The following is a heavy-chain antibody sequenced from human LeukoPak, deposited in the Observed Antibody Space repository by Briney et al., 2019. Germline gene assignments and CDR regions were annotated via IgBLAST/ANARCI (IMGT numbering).Heavy chain of an antibody. CDR3: ARHRLGIRDFDY. V-gene: IGHV4-4*09. D-gene: IGHD1-26*01. CDR2: IFASGIT. J-gene: IGHJ4*02. Sequence: SETLSLTCTVSGGSISSYYWSWIRQPPGKELEWIGFIFASGITNYNPSLQSRVTISIDTSINQFSLKLTSVTAADTAVYYCARHRLGIRDFDYWGQGTLVTVSS. CDR1: GGSISSYY.